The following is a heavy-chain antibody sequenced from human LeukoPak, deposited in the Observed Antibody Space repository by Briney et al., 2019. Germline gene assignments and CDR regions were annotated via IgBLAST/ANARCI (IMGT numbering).Heavy chain of an antibody. J-gene: IGHJ4*02. Sequence: TGGSLRLSCAASGFTFSSYGMHWVRQAPGKGLEWVSSISSSSSYIYYADSVKGRFTISRDNAKNSLYLQMNSLRAEDTAVYYCARDRRHIVVVTALDYWGQGTLVTVSS. CDR1: GFTFSSYG. D-gene: IGHD2-21*02. CDR3: ARDRRHIVVVTALDY. CDR2: ISSSSSYI. V-gene: IGHV3-21*01.